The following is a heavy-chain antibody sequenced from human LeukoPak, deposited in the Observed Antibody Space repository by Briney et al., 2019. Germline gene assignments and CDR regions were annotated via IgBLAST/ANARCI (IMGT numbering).Heavy chain of an antibody. Sequence: GGSLRLSCAASGFTFDDYAMHWVRHAPGKGLEWVSGISWNSGSIGYADSVKGRFTISRDNAKNSLYLQMNSLRAEDTALYYCAKDSTGYDILTAPDYWGQETLVTVSS. V-gene: IGHV3-9*01. CDR1: GFTFDDYA. CDR3: AKDSTGYDILTAPDY. J-gene: IGHJ4*02. D-gene: IGHD3-9*01. CDR2: ISWNSGSI.